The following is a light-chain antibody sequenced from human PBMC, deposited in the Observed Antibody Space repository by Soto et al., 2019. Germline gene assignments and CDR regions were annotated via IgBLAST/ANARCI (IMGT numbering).Light chain of an antibody. Sequence: QSALTQPASVSGSPGQSSTLSFTGTSSDVGNYNLVSWYQQHPGEAPKLLIYEGSKRPSGVSNRFSGSKFGNTASLTISGLQAEDEVDYYCCSYAGDSTWVFGGGTKLTVL. CDR1: SSDVGNYNL. J-gene: IGLJ3*02. CDR2: EGS. CDR3: CSYAGDSTWV. V-gene: IGLV2-23*01.